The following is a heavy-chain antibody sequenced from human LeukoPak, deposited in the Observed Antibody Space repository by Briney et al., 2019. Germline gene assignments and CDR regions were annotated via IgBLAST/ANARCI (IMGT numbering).Heavy chain of an antibody. Sequence: GGSLRLSCAASGFTFRDAWMTWVRQAPGKGLEWVGRIRSKTDGGTTDYAVSVQGRFTISRDDSKNTLYLQMSSLKTEDTAVYYCAKHIYGVVSIQQWGQGTLVTVSS. J-gene: IGHJ1*01. CDR1: GFTFRDAW. CDR2: IRSKTDGGTT. CDR3: AKHIYGVVSIQQ. D-gene: IGHD3-3*01. V-gene: IGHV3-15*01.